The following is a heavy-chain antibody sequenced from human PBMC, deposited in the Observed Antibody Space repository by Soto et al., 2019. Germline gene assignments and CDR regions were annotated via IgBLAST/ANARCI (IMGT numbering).Heavy chain of an antibody. D-gene: IGHD4-17*01. CDR1: GFTFSSYS. CDR2: ISSSSSTK. J-gene: IGHJ6*03. CDR3: ARVLGTTVYYYYYYMDV. V-gene: IGHV3-48*01. Sequence: GGSLRLSCAASGFTFSSYSMNWVRQAPGKGLEWVSYISSSSSTKYYADSVKGRFTISRDNAKNSLYLQMNSLRAEDTAVYYCARVLGTTVYYYYYYMDVWGKGTTVTVSS.